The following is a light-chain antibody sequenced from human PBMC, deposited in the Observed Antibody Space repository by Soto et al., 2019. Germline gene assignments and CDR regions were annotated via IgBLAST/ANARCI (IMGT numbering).Light chain of an antibody. CDR2: GVS. V-gene: IGKV3-20*01. Sequence: EIVLTQSPGTLSLSPGERATLSCRAGQSVSSNYLVWYQQKPGQAPRLLISGVSTRATGIPDRFSGSGSGTDFTLTISRLEPEDVAVYYCQQYAPSPAITFGQGTRLEIK. CDR3: QQYAPSPAIT. J-gene: IGKJ5*01. CDR1: QSVSSNY.